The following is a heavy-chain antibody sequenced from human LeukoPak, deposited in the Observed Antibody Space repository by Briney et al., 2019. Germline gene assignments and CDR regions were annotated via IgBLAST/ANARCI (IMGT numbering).Heavy chain of an antibody. CDR2: IYYSGST. D-gene: IGHD4-17*01. Sequence: SETLSLTCTVSGGSISSSSYYWGWIRQPPGKGLEWIGSIYYSGSTNYNPSLKSRVTISVDTSKNQFSLKLSSVTAADTAVYYCARRGGDYGDYDAFDIWGQGTMVTVSS. CDR1: GGSISSSSYY. J-gene: IGHJ3*02. V-gene: IGHV4-39*07. CDR3: ARRGGDYGDYDAFDI.